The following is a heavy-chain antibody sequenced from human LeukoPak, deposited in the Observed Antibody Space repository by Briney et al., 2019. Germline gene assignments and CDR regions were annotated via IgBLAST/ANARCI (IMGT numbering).Heavy chain of an antibody. Sequence: SETLSLTSIVPGGSISSYYWSWIRHPAGKGLEGIGRIYTSGSTNYNPSLKSRVTMSVDTSKNQFSLKLSSVTAADTAVYYCARAGVLVVTAFDIWGQGTMVTVSS. V-gene: IGHV4-4*07. J-gene: IGHJ3*02. D-gene: IGHD2-21*02. CDR1: GGSISSYY. CDR2: IYTSGST. CDR3: ARAGVLVVTAFDI.